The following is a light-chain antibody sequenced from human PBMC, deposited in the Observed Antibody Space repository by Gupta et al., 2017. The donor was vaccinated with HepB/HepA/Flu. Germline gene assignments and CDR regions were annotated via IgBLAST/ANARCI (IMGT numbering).Light chain of an antibody. Sequence: DILLTQSPSLLSASVGDRVTITCRASQGVRIYLAWYQQKPGKAPKLLISSATILQNGVPSRFSGSGSGTEFTLTISILHPEDFAIYYCQQRNDYPITFGQGTRLEI. J-gene: IGKJ5*01. V-gene: IGKV1-9*01. CDR1: QGVRIY. CDR3: QQRNDYPIT. CDR2: SAT.